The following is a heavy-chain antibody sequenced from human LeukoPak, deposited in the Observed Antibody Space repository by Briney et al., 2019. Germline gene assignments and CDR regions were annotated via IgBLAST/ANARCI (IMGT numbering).Heavy chain of an antibody. J-gene: IGHJ4*02. D-gene: IGHD2-2*01. CDR1: GFTFSSYG. Sequence: PGGSLRLSCAASGFTFSSYGMHWVRQAPGKGLEWVAFIRYDGSNKYYADSVKGRFTISRDNSKNTLYLQMNSLRAEDTAVYYCAKGSRVVPAAYCDYWGQGTLVTVSS. CDR3: AKGSRVVPAAYCDY. V-gene: IGHV3-30*02. CDR2: IRYDGSNK.